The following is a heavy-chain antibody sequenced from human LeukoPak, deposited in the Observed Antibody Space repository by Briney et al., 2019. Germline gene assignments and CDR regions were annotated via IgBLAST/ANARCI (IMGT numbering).Heavy chain of an antibody. CDR1: GFTFTSYG. J-gene: IGHJ4*02. D-gene: IGHD6-19*01. Sequence: GSLRLSCAASGFTFTSYGMSWVRQAPGKGLEWVSSVSSSGDKKYYADSVKGRFTISRDNSKNTLYLQVNSLRAEDTAVYYCVKERYSSGWSDSFHYWGQGTLVTVSS. V-gene: IGHV3-23*01. CDR2: VSSSGDKK. CDR3: VKERYSSGWSDSFHY.